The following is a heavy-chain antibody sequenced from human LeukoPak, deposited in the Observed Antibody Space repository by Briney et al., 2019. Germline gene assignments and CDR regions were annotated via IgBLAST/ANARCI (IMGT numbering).Heavy chain of an antibody. V-gene: IGHV4-39*01. D-gene: IGHD2-15*01. CDR1: GGSISSSSYD. Sequence: SETLSLTCTVSGGSISSSSYDWGWIRQPRGKGLEWIERMYYNGSTYYNPSLKSRVTISVDTSKNRFSLKLSSVTAADTAVYYCARLDLYCSGGSCYPWYFDYWGQGTLVTVSS. CDR2: MYYNGST. CDR3: ARLDLYCSGGSCYPWYFDY. J-gene: IGHJ4*02.